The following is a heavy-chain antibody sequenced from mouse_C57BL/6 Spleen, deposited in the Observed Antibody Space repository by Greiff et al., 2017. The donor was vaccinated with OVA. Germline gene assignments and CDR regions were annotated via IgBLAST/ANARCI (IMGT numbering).Heavy chain of an antibody. Sequence: EVQGVESGPELVKPGASVKISCKASGYSFTDYNMNWVKQSNGKSLEWIGEINPNYGTSSYNQKFKGKATLTVDQSSSTAYMQLNILTSEDSAVYYCARYELGRDYAMDYWGQGTSVTVSS. CDR3: ARYELGRDYAMDY. J-gene: IGHJ4*01. CDR1: GYSFTDYN. D-gene: IGHD4-1*01. CDR2: INPNYGTS. V-gene: IGHV1-39*01.